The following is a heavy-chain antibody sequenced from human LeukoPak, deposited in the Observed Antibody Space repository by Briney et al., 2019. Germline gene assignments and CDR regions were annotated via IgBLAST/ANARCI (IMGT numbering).Heavy chain of an antibody. CDR2: INSDGSST. CDR3: ARDAPGDTALDY. V-gene: IGHV3-74*01. Sequence: QPGGSLRLSCAPSGFTFSIYWMHWVRQPPGKGLVWVSRINSDGSSTSYADSVKGRFTISRDNAKNTLYLQMNSLRVEDTALYYCARDAPGDTALDYWGQGSLVTVSS. J-gene: IGHJ4*02. D-gene: IGHD5-18*01. CDR1: GFTFSIYW.